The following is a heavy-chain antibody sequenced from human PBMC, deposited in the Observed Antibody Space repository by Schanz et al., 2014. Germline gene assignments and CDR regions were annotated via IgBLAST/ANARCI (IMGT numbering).Heavy chain of an antibody. CDR1: GFTFSSYW. V-gene: IGHV3-74*01. Sequence: EVQLVESGGGLVQPGGSLRLSCAASGFTFSSYWMHWVRQAPGKGLVWISRINSDGSSASYADSVKGRFTISRDNAKNTLYLQMNSLRAEDTAVYYCAKDLPSDYYIAYWGQGTLVTVSS. CDR3: AKDLPSDYYIAY. J-gene: IGHJ4*02. CDR2: INSDGSSA. D-gene: IGHD3-22*01.